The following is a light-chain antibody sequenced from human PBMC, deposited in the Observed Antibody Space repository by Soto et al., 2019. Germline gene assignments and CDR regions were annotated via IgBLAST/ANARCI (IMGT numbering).Light chain of an antibody. Sequence: EIVMTRSPDTLSVSPGERATLSCRAGQGVTTNFAWYQQKSGQPPRIIIYDASIRATGVPDRFSGTGSETDFTLTISGLQSEDSAVYFCQQYNNWPYSCGQGTRLEIK. CDR3: QQYNNWPYS. J-gene: IGKJ5*01. V-gene: IGKV3-15*01. CDR1: QGVTTN. CDR2: DAS.